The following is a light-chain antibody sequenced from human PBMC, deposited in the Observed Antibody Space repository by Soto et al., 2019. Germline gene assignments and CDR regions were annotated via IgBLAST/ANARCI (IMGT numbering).Light chain of an antibody. J-gene: IGKJ4*01. V-gene: IGKV1-12*01. CDR3: QQPNTMPLT. Sequence: DVHLTQSPSSVSASVGDRVTITCRASQGVNTWLAWYQKKPGKAPRLLIYGASSLQSGVLLRFSGRGSGTDFTLTIISLQPEDVGIYYRQQPNTMPLTFGGKTKVDI. CDR2: GAS. CDR1: QGVNTW.